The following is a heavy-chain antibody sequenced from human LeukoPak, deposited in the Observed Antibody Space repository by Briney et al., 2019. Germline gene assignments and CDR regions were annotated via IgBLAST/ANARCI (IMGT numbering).Heavy chain of an antibody. Sequence: GASVKVSRKASGYTFTSYGISWVRQAPGQGLEWMGWMNPNSGNTGYAQKFQGRVTITRNTSISTAYMELSSLRSDDTAVYYCARAYSGSYFLARYYYYYMDVWGKGTTVTVSS. J-gene: IGHJ6*03. CDR1: GYTFTSYG. CDR3: ARAYSGSYFLARYYYYYMDV. D-gene: IGHD1-26*01. CDR2: MNPNSGNT. V-gene: IGHV1-8*03.